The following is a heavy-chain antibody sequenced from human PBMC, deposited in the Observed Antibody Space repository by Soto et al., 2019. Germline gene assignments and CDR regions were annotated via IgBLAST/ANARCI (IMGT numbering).Heavy chain of an antibody. J-gene: IGHJ4*02. CDR2: ISPHSGGA. D-gene: IGHD7-27*01. Sequence: XSVKVSCKASGYTFTCYYIHWVRQAPGQGLEWMGSISPHSGGANYAQKFQGRVTMTRDTSITSVYMELSRLTSDDTAVYFCAREEQTGANYFLDYWGQGSLVTVSS. CDR3: AREEQTGANYFLDY. CDR1: GYTFTCYY. V-gene: IGHV1-2*02.